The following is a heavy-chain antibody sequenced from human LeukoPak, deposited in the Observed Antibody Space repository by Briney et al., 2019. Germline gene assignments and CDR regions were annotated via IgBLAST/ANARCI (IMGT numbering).Heavy chain of an antibody. CDR1: GFTFSSYW. Sequence: GGSLRLSCAASGFTFSSYWMHWVRQAPGKGLVWVSRINSDGSSTSYADSVKGRFTISRDNAKNTLYLQMNGLGAEDTAVYYCARAGYYDSSGYSPGDYFDYWGQGTLVTVSS. CDR3: ARAGYYDSSGYSPGDYFDY. J-gene: IGHJ4*02. D-gene: IGHD3-22*01. CDR2: INSDGSST. V-gene: IGHV3-74*01.